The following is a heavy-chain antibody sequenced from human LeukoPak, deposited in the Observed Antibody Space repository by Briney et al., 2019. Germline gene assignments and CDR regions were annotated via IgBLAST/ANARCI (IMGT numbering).Heavy chain of an antibody. V-gene: IGHV3-48*03. CDR3: ARDSGYWGKFDY. CDR2: ISSSGSTI. J-gene: IGHJ4*02. D-gene: IGHD3-22*01. Sequence: PGGSLRLSCAASGFTFSSYEMNWVRQAPGKGLEWVSYISSSGSTIYYADSVKGRFTISRDNAKNSLYLQMNSLRAEDTAVYYCARDSGYWGKFDYWGQGTLVTVSS. CDR1: GFTFSSYE.